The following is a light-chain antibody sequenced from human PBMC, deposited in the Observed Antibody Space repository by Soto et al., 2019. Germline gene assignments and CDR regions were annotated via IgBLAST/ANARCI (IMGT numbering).Light chain of an antibody. V-gene: IGKV3-11*01. CDR2: DAS. CDR3: QQRSNWPPEIT. J-gene: IGKJ5*01. Sequence: EIVLTQSPATLSVSPGERATLSCRASQSVSSNYLGWYQKKPGQPPRLLIYDASNRATGIPARFSGSGSGTDFTLTISSLDPEDFAVYYCQQRSNWPPEITFGQGTRLEIK. CDR1: QSVSSNY.